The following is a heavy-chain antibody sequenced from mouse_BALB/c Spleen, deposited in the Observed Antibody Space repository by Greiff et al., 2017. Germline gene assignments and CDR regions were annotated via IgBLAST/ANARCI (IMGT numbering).Heavy chain of an antibody. J-gene: IGHJ1*01. CDR3: TRGYFDV. V-gene: IGHV6-6*02. CDR2: IRLKSNNYAT. Sequence: EVMLVESGGGLVQPGGSMKLSCVASGFTFSNYWMNWVRQSPEKGLEWVAEIRLKSNNYATHYAESVKGRFTISRDDSKSSVYLQMNNLRAEDTGIYYCTRGYFDVWGAGTTVTVSS. CDR1: GFTFSNYW.